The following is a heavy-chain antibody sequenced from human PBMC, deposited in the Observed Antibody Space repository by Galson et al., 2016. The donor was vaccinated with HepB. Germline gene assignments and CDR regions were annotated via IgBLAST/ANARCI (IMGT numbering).Heavy chain of an antibody. Sequence: SLRLSCAASGFTFSSYGMHWARQAPGKGLAWVAVISYDGSNKYYADSVKGRFTISRDNSKNKLYLQMNSLKAEDTAVYYCAPPYYDFWSGYNPFDYWGQGTLVTVSS. J-gene: IGHJ4*02. D-gene: IGHD3-3*01. CDR2: ISYDGSNK. CDR3: APPYYDFWSGYNPFDY. CDR1: GFTFSSYG. V-gene: IGHV3-30*03.